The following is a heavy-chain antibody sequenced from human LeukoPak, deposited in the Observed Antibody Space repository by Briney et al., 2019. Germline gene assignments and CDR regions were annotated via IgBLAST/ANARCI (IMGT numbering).Heavy chain of an antibody. J-gene: IGHJ4*02. CDR1: GFTFSSYA. D-gene: IGHD3-22*01. CDR2: INSDGSST. CDR3: ARSTRDSRGYYNTLDY. V-gene: IGHV3-74*01. Sequence: GGSLRLSCAASGFTFSSYAMSWVRQVPGEGLEWLSRINSDGSSTTYADSVKGRFTISRDNAKNTLYLQLNSLRAEDTAVYYCARSTRDSRGYYNTLDYWGQGTLVTVSS.